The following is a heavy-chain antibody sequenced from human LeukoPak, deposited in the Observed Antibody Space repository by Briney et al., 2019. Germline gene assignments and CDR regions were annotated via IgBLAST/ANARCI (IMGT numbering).Heavy chain of an antibody. J-gene: IGHJ6*03. Sequence: SETLSLTCTVSGGSISSSSYYWGWIRQPPGKGLEWIGSIYYSGSTYYNPSLKSRVTISVDTSKNQFSLKLSSVTAADTAVYYCASKSITMVRYYYMDVWGKGTTVTVSS. CDR3: ASKSITMVRYYYMDV. CDR1: GGSISSSSYY. CDR2: IYYSGST. V-gene: IGHV4-39*07. D-gene: IGHD3-10*01.